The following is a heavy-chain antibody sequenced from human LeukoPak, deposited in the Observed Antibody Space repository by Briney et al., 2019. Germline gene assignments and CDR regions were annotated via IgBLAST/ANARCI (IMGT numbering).Heavy chain of an antibody. J-gene: IGHJ4*02. CDR1: GYSFTSYW. Sequence: GESLKISCKGSGYSFTSYWIGWVRQMPGKGLEWVGVIYPGDSDTRYSPSFQGQVTISAESISTAYLQWSNLKASDTAMYYCARLLGGGFDYWGQGTLVTVSS. V-gene: IGHV5-51*01. CDR3: ARLLGGGFDY. CDR2: IYPGDSDT.